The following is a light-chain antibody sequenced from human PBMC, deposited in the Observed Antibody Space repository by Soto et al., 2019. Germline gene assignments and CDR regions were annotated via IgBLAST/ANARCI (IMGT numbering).Light chain of an antibody. CDR2: AAS. J-gene: IGKJ5*01. CDR3: QQLNSYPIS. V-gene: IGKV1-9*01. Sequence: DIQLTQSPSFLSASVGDRVTITCRASQGLSSDLAWYQQKPGKAPKLLIYAASTLQSGVPSRFSVSGSGTEFTLTISSLQPEDFATYYGQQLNSYPISVGQGTRLEIK. CDR1: QGLSSD.